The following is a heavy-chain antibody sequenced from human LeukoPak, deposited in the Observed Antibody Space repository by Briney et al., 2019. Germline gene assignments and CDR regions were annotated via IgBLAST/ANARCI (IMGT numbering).Heavy chain of an antibody. V-gene: IGHV4-59*01. J-gene: IGHJ6*02. CDR1: GGSISSYY. Sequence: PSETLSLTCTVSGGSISSYYWSWIRQPPGKGLEWIAYISDIGSINYNPSLKSRVTISVDTSKNQFSLKLSTVTAADTAVYYCARNQRNYPGYYYYYGMDVWGQGTTVTVSS. CDR2: ISDIGSI. D-gene: IGHD4-11*01. CDR3: ARNQRNYPGYYYYYGMDV.